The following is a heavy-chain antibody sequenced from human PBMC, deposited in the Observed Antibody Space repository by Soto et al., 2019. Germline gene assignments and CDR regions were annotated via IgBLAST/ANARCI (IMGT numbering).Heavy chain of an antibody. CDR2: INPSGGST. CDR1: GYTFTSYY. D-gene: IGHD3-10*01. J-gene: IGHJ5*02. CDR3: AREAGGSGSYYKWYNWFDP. Sequence: GASVKVSCKASGYTFTSYYMHWVRQAPGQGLEWMGIINPSGGSTSYAQKFQGRVTMTRDTSTSTVYMELSSLRSEDTAVYYCAREAGGSGSYYKWYNWFDPWGQGTLVTVSS. V-gene: IGHV1-46*01.